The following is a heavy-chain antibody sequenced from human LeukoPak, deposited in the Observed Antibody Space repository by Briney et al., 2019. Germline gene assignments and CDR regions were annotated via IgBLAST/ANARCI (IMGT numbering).Heavy chain of an antibody. J-gene: IGHJ5*02. CDR2: MYYSGST. Sequence: PSQTLSLTCTVSGGSISSGDYYWSWIGQPPGKGLEWLAYMYYSGSTYYNPSLKSRVTMSADTSKNQLSLKLSSVTAADTAVYYCARPDYYDSRIDHWGQGILVSVSS. CDR3: ARPDYYDSRIDH. V-gene: IGHV4-30-4*01. CDR1: GGSISSGDYY. D-gene: IGHD3-22*01.